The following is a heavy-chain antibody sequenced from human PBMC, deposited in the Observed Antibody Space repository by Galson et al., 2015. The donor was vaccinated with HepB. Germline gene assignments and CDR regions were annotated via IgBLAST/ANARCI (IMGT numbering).Heavy chain of an antibody. V-gene: IGHV3-30-3*01. D-gene: IGHD4-17*01. J-gene: IGHJ4*02. Sequence: SLRLSCAASGFTFSSYAMHWVRQAPGKGLEWVAVISYDGGNKYYADSVKGRFTISRGNSKNTLYLQMNSLRAEDTAVYYCASLNLGYGDPPDYWGQGTLVTVSS. CDR2: ISYDGGNK. CDR1: GFTFSSYA. CDR3: ASLNLGYGDPPDY.